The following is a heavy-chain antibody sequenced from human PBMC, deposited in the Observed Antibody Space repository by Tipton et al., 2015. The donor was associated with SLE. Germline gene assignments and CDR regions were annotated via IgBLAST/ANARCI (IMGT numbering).Heavy chain of an antibody. V-gene: IGHV4-34*01. J-gene: IGHJ4*02. CDR3: AGDLNGSGERYYFDY. CDR2: INHSGSS. CDR1: GGSISSYY. D-gene: IGHD3-10*01. Sequence: TLSLTCTVSGGSISSYYWSWIRQPAGKGLEWIGEINHSGSSNYNPSLKSRVTISVDTSKNQFSLKLSSVTAADTAVYYCAGDLNGSGERYYFDYWGQGTLVTVSS.